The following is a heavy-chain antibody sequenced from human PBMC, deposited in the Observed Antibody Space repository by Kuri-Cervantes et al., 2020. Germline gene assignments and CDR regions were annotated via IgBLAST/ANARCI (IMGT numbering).Heavy chain of an antibody. CDR1: GFTFGDYY. J-gene: IGHJ3*02. CDR2: ISSSGSTI. Sequence: GESLKISCAASGFTFGDYYMSWVRQAPGKGLEWVSYISSSGSTIYYADSVKGRFTISRDNAKNSLYLQMNSLRAEDTAVYYCARQWLVREGDAFDIWGQGAMVTVSS. D-gene: IGHD6-19*01. V-gene: IGHV3-11*04. CDR3: ARQWLVREGDAFDI.